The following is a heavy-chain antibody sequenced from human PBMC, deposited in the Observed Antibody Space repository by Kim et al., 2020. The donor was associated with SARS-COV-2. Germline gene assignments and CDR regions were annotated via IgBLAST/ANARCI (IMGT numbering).Heavy chain of an antibody. V-gene: IGHV3-30*18. CDR3: AKDMVTMVRGVMEY. Sequence: GGSLRLSCAASGFTFSSYGMHWVRQAPGKGLEWVAVISYDGSNKYYADSVKGRFTISRDNSKNTLYLQMNSLRAEDTAVYYCAKDMVTMVRGVMEYWGQGTLVTVSS. D-gene: IGHD3-10*01. CDR1: GFTFSSYG. CDR2: ISYDGSNK. J-gene: IGHJ4*02.